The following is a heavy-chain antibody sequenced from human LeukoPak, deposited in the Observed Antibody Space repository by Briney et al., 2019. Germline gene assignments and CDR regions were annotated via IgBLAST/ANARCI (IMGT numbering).Heavy chain of an antibody. CDR3: ARDRHYDSSGYDY. J-gene: IGHJ4*02. V-gene: IGHV3-20*04. D-gene: IGHD3-22*01. Sequence: GGSLRLSCAASGFTFDDYTMSWVRQAPGKGLEWVSGINWNGGSTGYVDSVKGRFTISRDNAKNSLYLQMNSLRAEDTAVYYCARDRHYDSSGYDYWGQGTLVTVSS. CDR2: INWNGGST. CDR1: GFTFDDYT.